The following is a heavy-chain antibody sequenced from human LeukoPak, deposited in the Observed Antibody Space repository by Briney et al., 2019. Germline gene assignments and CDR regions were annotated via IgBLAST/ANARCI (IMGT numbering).Heavy chain of an antibody. J-gene: IGHJ5*02. CDR3: AKVYGVRGVITWFDP. CDR2: IRYDGSNK. V-gene: IGHV3-30*02. CDR1: GFTFSSYG. D-gene: IGHD3-10*01. Sequence: GGSLRLSCAASGFTFSSYGMHWVRQAPGKGLEWVAFIRYDGSNKNYADSVKGRFTISRDNSKNTLYLQMNSLRAEDTAVYYCAKVYGVRGVITWFDPWGQGTLVTVSS.